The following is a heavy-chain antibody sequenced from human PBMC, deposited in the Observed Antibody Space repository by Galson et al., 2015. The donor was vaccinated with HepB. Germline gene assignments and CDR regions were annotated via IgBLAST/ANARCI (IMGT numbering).Heavy chain of an antibody. CDR3: AREEGPGTRDY. V-gene: IGHV3-21*01. CDR1: GFTFSSYS. J-gene: IGHJ4*02. Sequence: SLRLSCAASGFTFSSYSMNWVRQAPGKGLEWVSSISSSSSYIYYADSVKGRFTISRDNAKNSLYLQMNSLRAEDTAVYYCAREEGPGTRDYWGQGTLVTVSS. D-gene: IGHD1-7*01. CDR2: ISSSSSYI.